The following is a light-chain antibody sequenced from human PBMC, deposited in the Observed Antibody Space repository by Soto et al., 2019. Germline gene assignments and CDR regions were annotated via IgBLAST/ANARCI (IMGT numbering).Light chain of an antibody. CDR2: GAS. V-gene: IGKV3-15*01. Sequence: EIVMTQSPATLSVSPGERATLSCRASQSVSSNLAWYQQKPGQAPRLLIYGASTRATGIPARFSGSGSGTECTLTISSLQSEDFAVYYCQQYNNWTPRGRTFGQGTKVEIK. CDR1: QSVSSN. CDR3: QQYNNWTPRGRT. J-gene: IGKJ1*01.